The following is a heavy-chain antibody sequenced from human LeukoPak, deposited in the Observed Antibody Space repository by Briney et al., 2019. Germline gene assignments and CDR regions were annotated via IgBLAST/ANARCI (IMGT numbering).Heavy chain of an antibody. CDR3: ARDRYYDSSGYYFSDY. J-gene: IGHJ4*02. CDR2: IYSGGST. Sequence: GGSLRLSCAASGFTVSNNYMSWVRHASGKELEWVSVIYSGGSTYYADSVKGRFTISRDNSKNTLYLQMNSLRAEDTAVYYCARDRYYDSSGYYFSDYWGQGTLVTVSS. V-gene: IGHV3-53*01. D-gene: IGHD3-22*01. CDR1: GFTVSNNY.